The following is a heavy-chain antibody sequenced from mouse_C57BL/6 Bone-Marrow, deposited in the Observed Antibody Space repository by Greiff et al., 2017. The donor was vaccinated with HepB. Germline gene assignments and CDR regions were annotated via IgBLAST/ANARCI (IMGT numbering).Heavy chain of an antibody. Sequence: EVMLVESGGGLVKPGGSLKLSCAASGFTFSSYAMSWVRQTPEKRLEWVATISDGGSYTYYPDNVKGRFTISRDNAKNNLYLQMSHLKSEDTAMYYGARDRLLTTVVMDYWGQGTSVTVSS. CDR1: GFTFSSYA. D-gene: IGHD1-1*01. CDR3: ARDRLLTTVVMDY. J-gene: IGHJ4*01. CDR2: ISDGGSYT. V-gene: IGHV5-4*01.